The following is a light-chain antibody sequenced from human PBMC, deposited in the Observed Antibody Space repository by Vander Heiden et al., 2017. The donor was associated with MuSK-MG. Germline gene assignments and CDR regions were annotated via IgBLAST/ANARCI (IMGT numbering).Light chain of an antibody. CDR1: TGISSY. CDR3: QQDYRYSWT. CDR2: AAS. J-gene: IGKJ1*01. V-gene: IGKV1-8*01. Sequence: AIRMTQSPSSFSASTGNRVTITCRAGTGISSYLAWYQQKPGKAPKLLIYAASTLQSGVPSRFSGSGTGTDFTLTIRRLESEDFATYYWQQDYRYSWTFGQGTKVEIK.